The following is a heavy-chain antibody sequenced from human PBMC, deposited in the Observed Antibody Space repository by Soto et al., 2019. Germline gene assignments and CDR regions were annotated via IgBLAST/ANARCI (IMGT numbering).Heavy chain of an antibody. CDR3: ARGPNAYYFDY. J-gene: IGHJ4*02. CDR2: INAGNGNT. V-gene: IGHV1-3*01. CDR1: GYTFTSYG. Sequence: ASVKVSCKASGYTFTSYGISWVRQAPGQGLEWMGWINAGNGNTKYSQKFQGRVTITRDTSASTAYMELSSLRSEDTAVYYCARGPNAYYFDYWGQATLVKVSS.